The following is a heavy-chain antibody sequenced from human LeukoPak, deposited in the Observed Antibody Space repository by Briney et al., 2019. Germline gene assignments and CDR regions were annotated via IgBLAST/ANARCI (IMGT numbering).Heavy chain of an antibody. CDR3: ASGIRAFDN. CDR2: ISSSGSTI. V-gene: IGHV3-11*04. J-gene: IGHJ4*02. D-gene: IGHD1-26*01. Sequence: GSLRLSCAASGFPFSDYYMSWIRQAPGKGLEWVSYISSSGSTIYYADSVKGRCTISRDNSKNALYLQMNSLRGEDTAVYYCASGIRAFDNWGQGTLVTVSA. CDR1: GFPFSDYY.